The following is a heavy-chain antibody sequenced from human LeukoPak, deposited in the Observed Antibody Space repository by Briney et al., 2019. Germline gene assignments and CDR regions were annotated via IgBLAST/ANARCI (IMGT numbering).Heavy chain of an antibody. Sequence: PGGSLRLSCAASGFTFSSYEMNWVRQAPGKGLEWVLYISSSGSTIYYADSVKGRFTISRDNAKNSLYLQMNSLRAEDTALYYCASSRYDSSGYYGIIGYWGQGTLVTVSS. CDR3: ASSRYDSSGYYGIIGY. V-gene: IGHV3-48*03. CDR2: ISSSGSTI. D-gene: IGHD3-22*01. CDR1: GFTFSSYE. J-gene: IGHJ4*02.